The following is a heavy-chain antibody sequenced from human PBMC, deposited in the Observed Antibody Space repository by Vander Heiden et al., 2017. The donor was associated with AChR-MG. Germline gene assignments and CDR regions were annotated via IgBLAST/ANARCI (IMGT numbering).Heavy chain of an antibody. Sequence: ELQMVESGGGLVQPGGSLRLSCAASYYNFNRDEMNWVRQAPGKGLEWISYIDDSGYIIHYADSVKGRFTISRDNAQKSLYLQMNSLGAEDTAIYYCVRGVYSRYFDLWGRGALVTVSS. CDR1: YYNFNRDE. V-gene: IGHV3-48*03. CDR3: VRGVYSRYFDL. J-gene: IGHJ2*01. D-gene: IGHD2-21*01. CDR2: IDDSGYII.